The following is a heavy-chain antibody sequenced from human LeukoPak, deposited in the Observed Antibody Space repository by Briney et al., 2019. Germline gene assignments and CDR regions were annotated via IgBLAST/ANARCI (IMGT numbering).Heavy chain of an antibody. CDR2: IKQDGSEK. D-gene: IGHD6-13*01. Sequence: PGGSLRLSCAASGFTFSSYSMNWVRQAPGKGLEWVANIKQDGSEKYYVDSVKGRFTISRDNAKNSLYLQMNSLRAEDTAVYYCAREEVAAAADSFDYWGQGTLVTVSS. V-gene: IGHV3-7*01. CDR1: GFTFSSYS. CDR3: AREEVAAAADSFDY. J-gene: IGHJ4*02.